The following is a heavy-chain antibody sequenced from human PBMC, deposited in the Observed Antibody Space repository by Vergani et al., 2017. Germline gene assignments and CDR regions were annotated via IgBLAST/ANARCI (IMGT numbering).Heavy chain of an antibody. D-gene: IGHD4-17*01. CDR1: GYTFTDHY. Sequence: VQLVQSGAEVKKPGASVKVSCKVSGYTFTDHYMHWVKQAPGKGLEWMGLVDPEDGETIYAEKFKGRVTIAADTSTDTAQLELSSLRSEDTAVYYCATPQTVTTGGMEVWGQGTTVIVSS. V-gene: IGHV1-69-2*01. CDR3: ATPQTVTTGGMEV. CDR2: VDPEDGET. J-gene: IGHJ6*02.